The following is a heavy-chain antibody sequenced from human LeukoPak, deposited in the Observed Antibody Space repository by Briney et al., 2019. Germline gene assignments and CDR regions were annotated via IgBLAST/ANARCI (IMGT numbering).Heavy chain of an antibody. V-gene: IGHV4-39*07. CDR1: DGSISSKIYY. CDR3: ARLQKGSSGFCTGARCWAY. CDR2: VFYTGST. Sequence: SGTLCLTCVVSDGSISSKIYYWGWSRQPPGKGLEWVGSVFYTGSTFYNPSLLSRVSMSVDVSKNHFSLNLRSVTAADTAVYYCARLQKGSSGFCTGARCWAYRSQGTLVTVPS. D-gene: IGHD2-8*02. J-gene: IGHJ4*02.